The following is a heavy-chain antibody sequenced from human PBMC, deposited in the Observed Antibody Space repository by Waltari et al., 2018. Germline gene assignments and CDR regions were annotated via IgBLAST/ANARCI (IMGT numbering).Heavy chain of an antibody. J-gene: IGHJ6*02. CDR2: IYYSGST. D-gene: IGHD6-13*01. CDR3: ARYSSSPYYYGMDV. CDR1: GGSISRSTSY. V-gene: IGHV4-39*07. Sequence: QLQLQESGPGLAKPSETLSLTCAVSGGSISRSTSYWGWIRQPPGKGLAWIGSIYYSGSTYYNPSLKSRVTISVDTSKNQFSLKLSSVTAADTAVYYCARYSSSPYYYGMDVWGQGTTVTVSS.